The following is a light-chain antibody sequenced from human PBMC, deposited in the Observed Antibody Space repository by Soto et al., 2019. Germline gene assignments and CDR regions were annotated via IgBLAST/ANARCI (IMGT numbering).Light chain of an antibody. V-gene: IGLV2-14*01. CDR3: SSYTISSTLVV. CDR2: DVS. CDR1: SSDVGGYNY. J-gene: IGLJ7*01. Sequence: QSALTQPASVSGSPGQSITISCTGTSSDVGGYNYVSWYQQHPGKAPKLMIYDVSNRPSGVSNRFPGSKSGNTASLTISGLQAEDEADYYCSSYTISSTLVVFGGGTQLTVL.